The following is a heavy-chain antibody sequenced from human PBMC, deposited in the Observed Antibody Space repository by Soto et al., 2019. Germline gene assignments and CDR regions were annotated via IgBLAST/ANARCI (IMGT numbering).Heavy chain of an antibody. D-gene: IGHD1-26*01. J-gene: IGHJ4*02. CDR2: IWYDGSNK. CDR3: AREDGEWEQTLGPFDS. V-gene: IGHV3-33*01. Sequence: QVQLVASGGGVVQPGRSLRLSCATSGFTFSSFGMHWVRQAPGKGLEWVAFIWYDGSNKYYADSVQGRFTISRDNSRNTLHLQMNRLRGEDTAMYYCAREDGEWEQTLGPFDSWGQGILVTVSS. CDR1: GFTFSSFG.